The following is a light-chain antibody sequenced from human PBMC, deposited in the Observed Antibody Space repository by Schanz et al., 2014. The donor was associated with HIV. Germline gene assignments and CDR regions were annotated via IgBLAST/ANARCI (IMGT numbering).Light chain of an antibody. CDR1: SSDVGGYNY. CDR3: ESYRSDSTLV. Sequence: QSALTQPASVSGSPGQSITISCTGTSSDVGGYNYVSWYQQHPGQAPKLLIYDVTYRPSGISNRFSGSKSGNTASLTISGLQAEDEADYFCESYRSDSTLVFGGGTKLTVL. CDR2: DVT. J-gene: IGLJ2*01. V-gene: IGLV2-14*03.